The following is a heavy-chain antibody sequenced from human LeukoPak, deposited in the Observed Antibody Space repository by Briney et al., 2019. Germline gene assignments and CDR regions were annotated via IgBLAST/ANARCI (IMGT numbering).Heavy chain of an antibody. CDR1: GFTFSSYA. J-gene: IGHJ4*02. CDR2: ISGSGGST. V-gene: IGHV3-23*01. CDR3: AKACSGGSCYWDY. Sequence: GGSLRLSCAAYGFTFSSYAMSWVRQAPGKGLEWVSAISGSGGSTYYADSVKGRFTISRDNSENTLYLQMNSLRAEDTAVYYCAKACSGGSCYWDYWGRGTLVTVSS. D-gene: IGHD2-15*01.